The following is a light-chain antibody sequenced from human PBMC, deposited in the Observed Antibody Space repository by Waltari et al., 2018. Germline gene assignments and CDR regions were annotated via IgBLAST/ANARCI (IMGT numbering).Light chain of an antibody. J-gene: IGKJ1*01. Sequence: IQMTQSPSSLSASVGDRVATTFRASQSINNYVNWYQQKPGKAPNLLIYAASTLQSGVPSRFSGGGSGTDFTLTISSLQPEDFATYYCQQSYNNPRAFGQGTKVEIK. CDR3: QQSYNNPRA. V-gene: IGKV1-39*01. CDR1: QSINNY. CDR2: AAS.